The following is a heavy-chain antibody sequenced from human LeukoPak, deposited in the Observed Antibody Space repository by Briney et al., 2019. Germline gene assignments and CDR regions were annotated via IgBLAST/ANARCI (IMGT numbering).Heavy chain of an antibody. J-gene: IGHJ3*02. CDR2: IYPGDSDT. CDR1: GYSFTTYW. Sequence: HGESLKISCKGSGYSFTTYWIGWVRQMPGKGLEWMGIIYPGDSDTRCSPSFQGQVTMTADKSIGTAYLQWSSLKASDTAMYYCARQGLGGGDGPGAFDIWGQGTMVTVSS. CDR3: ARQGLGGGDGPGAFDI. V-gene: IGHV5-51*01. D-gene: IGHD2-21*02.